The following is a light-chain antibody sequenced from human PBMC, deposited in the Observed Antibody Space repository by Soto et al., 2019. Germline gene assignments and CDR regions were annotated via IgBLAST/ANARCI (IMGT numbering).Light chain of an antibody. J-gene: IGKJ2*01. Sequence: DIQMTQSPSSLSASLGDRVTITCQASQAISKYLHWYHQRPGKAPILVIYDASNLEAGAPSRFSGGGSGTSFTLTISSLQPEDIGTYFCQQYHNRPYTFGQGTKLDIK. V-gene: IGKV1-33*01. CDR3: QQYHNRPYT. CDR2: DAS. CDR1: QAISKY.